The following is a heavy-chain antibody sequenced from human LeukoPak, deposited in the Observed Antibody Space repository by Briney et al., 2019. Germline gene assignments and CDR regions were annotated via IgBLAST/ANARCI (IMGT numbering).Heavy chain of an antibody. J-gene: IGHJ5*02. V-gene: IGHV1-2*02. CDR3: ARRALFGDSGYDYSWFAP. CDR2: INPDSCGT. CDR1: GYTFTDYY. Sequence: ASVKVSCRASGYTFTDYYIHWVRQAPGQGLEWLGWINPDSCGTNYAQKFQGRVTMTRDTSITTAYMELSRLKSDDTAVYYCARRALFGDSGYDYSWFAPWGQGTLITVSS. D-gene: IGHD5-12*01.